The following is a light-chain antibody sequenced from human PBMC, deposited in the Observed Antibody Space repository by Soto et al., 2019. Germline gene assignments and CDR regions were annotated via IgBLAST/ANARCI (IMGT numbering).Light chain of an antibody. CDR1: SSNIGSTA. Sequence: QSVLTQPPSVSGTPGQRVSISCSGGSSNIGSTAVDWYQKVPGMAPKLLIYSNDQRPSGVPDRFSGSKSGNTASLTISGLQAEDEADYYCCSYAGSYSWVFGGGTKVTVL. CDR3: CSYAGSYSWV. J-gene: IGLJ3*02. V-gene: IGLV1-44*01. CDR2: SND.